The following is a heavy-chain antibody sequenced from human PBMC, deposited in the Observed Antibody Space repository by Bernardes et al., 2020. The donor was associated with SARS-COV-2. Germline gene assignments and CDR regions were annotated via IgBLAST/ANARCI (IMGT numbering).Heavy chain of an antibody. Sequence: SVKVSCKASGGTFSSYAISWVRQAPGQGLEWMGGIIPIFGTANYAQKFQGRVTITADESTSTAYMELSSLRSEDTAVYYCARAFWGKGGYCSGGSCLYWFDPWGQGTLVTVSS. D-gene: IGHD2-15*01. CDR2: IIPIFGTA. CDR3: ARAFWGKGGYCSGGSCLYWFDP. CDR1: GGTFSSYA. J-gene: IGHJ5*02. V-gene: IGHV1-69*13.